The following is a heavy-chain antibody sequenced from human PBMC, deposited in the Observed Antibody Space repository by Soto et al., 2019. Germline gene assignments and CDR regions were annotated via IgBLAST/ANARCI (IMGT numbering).Heavy chain of an antibody. CDR1: GYTFTNYY. J-gene: IGHJ4*02. Sequence: QVQLVQSGAEVKKPGASVKVSCKTSGYTFTNYYMHWVRQAPGQGLEWMGIINASGSSTSYAQKCQGTVTMARATSTSTVYMELSSLRSEDTAVYYCARSFPHYYDSSGYFDYWGQGTLVTVSS. CDR2: INASGSST. D-gene: IGHD3-22*01. CDR3: ARSFPHYYDSSGYFDY. V-gene: IGHV1-46*01.